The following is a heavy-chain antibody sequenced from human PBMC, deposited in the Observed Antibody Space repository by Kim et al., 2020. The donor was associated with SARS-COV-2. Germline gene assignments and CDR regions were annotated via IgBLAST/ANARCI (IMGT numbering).Heavy chain of an antibody. CDR2: INHSGST. CDR1: GGSFSGYY. V-gene: IGHV4-34*01. Sequence: SETLSLTCAVYGGSFSGYYWSWIRQPPGKGLEWIGEINHSGSTNYNPSRKSRVTISVDTSKNQFSLKLSSVTAADTAVYYCARSLGSGYSYGSLPYYWGQGTLVTVSS. D-gene: IGHD5-18*01. J-gene: IGHJ4*02. CDR3: ARSLGSGYSYGSLPYY.